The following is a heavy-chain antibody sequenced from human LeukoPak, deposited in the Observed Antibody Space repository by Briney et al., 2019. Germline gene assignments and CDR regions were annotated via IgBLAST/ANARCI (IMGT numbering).Heavy chain of an antibody. CDR1: GFIFRTYA. CDR2: ISDDGNNK. CDR3: ARDPKGGFSYGWGAFDI. J-gene: IGHJ3*02. D-gene: IGHD5-18*01. V-gene: IGHV3-30*03. Sequence: EGSLRLSCAASGFIFRTYAMHWVRQAPGKGLEWVAVISDDGNNKYNADSVKGRFIISRDNSKNTLYLHMNSLRGEDTAVYYCARDPKGGFSYGWGAFDIWGQGTMVTVS.